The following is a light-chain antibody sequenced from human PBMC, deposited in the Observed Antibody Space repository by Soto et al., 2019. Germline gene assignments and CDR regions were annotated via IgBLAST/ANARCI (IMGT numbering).Light chain of an antibody. CDR2: EVT. V-gene: IGLV2-14*01. Sequence: QSALTQPASVSGSPGQSITISCTGTSRDIGFFNYVSWYQQFPGNAPKLIIFEVTKRPSGVSNRFSASKSGNTASLTISGLQAEDGADYYCSSYTTRSTYVFGTGTKLTVL. CDR1: SRDIGFFNY. CDR3: SSYTTRSTYV. J-gene: IGLJ1*01.